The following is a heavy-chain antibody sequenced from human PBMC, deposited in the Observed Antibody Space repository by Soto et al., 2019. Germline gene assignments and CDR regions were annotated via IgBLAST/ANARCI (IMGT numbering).Heavy chain of an antibody. CDR2: IHYNGNT. D-gene: IGHD5-18*01. J-gene: IGHJ1*01. Sequence: SETLSLTCIVSDGSISGYSWSWVRQPPGKGLEWIGNIHYNGNTKYNPSLKSRVTMSVDTSKNQLSLRLISVTAADTALYFWAREESLGRWLQPLAFWGQGTLVRVSS. V-gene: IGHV4-59*01. CDR3: AREESLGRWLQPLAF. CDR1: DGSISGYS.